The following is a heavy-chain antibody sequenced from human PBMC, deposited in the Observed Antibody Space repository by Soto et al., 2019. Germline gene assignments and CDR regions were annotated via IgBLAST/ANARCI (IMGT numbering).Heavy chain of an antibody. CDR2: ISSGGSNI. D-gene: IGHD2-2*01. Sequence: GGSLRLSCEASGFTFSDYYMNWIRQAPGKGLEWVSFISSGGSNIYYADSVKGRFTISRDNAKNSLYLEMHSLRAEDTAVYYCARDNVVVVPAAFYYYVDVWGKGTTVTVSS. CDR3: ARDNVVVVPAAFYYYVDV. J-gene: IGHJ6*03. CDR1: GFTFSDYY. V-gene: IGHV3-11*01.